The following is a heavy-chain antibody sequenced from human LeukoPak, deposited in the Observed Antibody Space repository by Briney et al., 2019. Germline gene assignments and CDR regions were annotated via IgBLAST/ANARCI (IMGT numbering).Heavy chain of an antibody. D-gene: IGHD3-10*01. V-gene: IGHV3-30*18. J-gene: IGHJ4*02. Sequence: GGSLRLSCAASGFTFSSYGMHWVRQAPGKXLEWVAVISYDGSKTYYADSVKGRITISRDNSKNTLYLQMNSLRAEDTAVYYCAKDWYYYGSGTFIPSNWGQGTLVTVSS. CDR3: AKDWYYYGSGTFIPSN. CDR2: ISYDGSKT. CDR1: GFTFSSYG.